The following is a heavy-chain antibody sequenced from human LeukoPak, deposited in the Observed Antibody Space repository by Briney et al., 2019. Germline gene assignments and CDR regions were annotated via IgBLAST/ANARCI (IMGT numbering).Heavy chain of an antibody. CDR3: AKDILAAGGYYMDV. CDR1: GFTFDDYA. D-gene: IGHD6-13*01. V-gene: IGHV3-43D*03. J-gene: IGHJ6*03. CDR2: ISWDGGST. Sequence: GGSLRLSCAASGFTFDDYAMHWVRQAPGKGLEWVSLISWDGGSTYYADSVKGRFTISRDNSKNSLYLQMNSLRAEDTALYYCAKDILAAGGYYMDVWGKGTTVTVSS.